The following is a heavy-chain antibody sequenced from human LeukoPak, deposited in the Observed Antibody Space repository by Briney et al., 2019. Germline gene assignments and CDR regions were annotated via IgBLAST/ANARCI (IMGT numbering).Heavy chain of an antibody. CDR2: IYYSGST. CDR3: ARTNRNYDSSGYYPNDAFDI. V-gene: IGHV4-59*01. CDR1: GFTFSSYW. D-gene: IGHD3-22*01. J-gene: IGHJ3*02. Sequence: GSLRLSCAASGFTFSSYWMSWIRQPPGKGLEWIGYIYYSGSTNYNPSLKSRVTISVDTSKNQFSLKLSSVTAADTAVYYCARTNRNYDSSGYYPNDAFDIWGQGTMVTVSS.